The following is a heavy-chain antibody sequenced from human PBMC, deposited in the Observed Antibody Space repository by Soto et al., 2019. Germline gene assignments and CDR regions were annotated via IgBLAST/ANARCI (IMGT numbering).Heavy chain of an antibody. Sequence: QVQLVQSGAEEKKPGASVKVSCKASGYTFTSYAMHWVRQAPGQRLESMGWINAGNGNTKYSQKFQGRVTITRDTSTSTAYMELGSLRSEDTAVYYCARDQRIAFDYWGQGTLVTVSS. CDR3: ARDQRIAFDY. D-gene: IGHD6-25*01. CDR2: INAGNGNT. CDR1: GYTFTSYA. J-gene: IGHJ4*02. V-gene: IGHV1-3*05.